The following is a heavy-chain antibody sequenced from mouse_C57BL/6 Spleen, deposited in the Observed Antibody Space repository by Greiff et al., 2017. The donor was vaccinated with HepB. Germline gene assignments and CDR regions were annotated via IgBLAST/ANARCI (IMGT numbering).Heavy chain of an antibody. Sequence: EVKLEESGGGLVQPGGSMKLSCVASGFTFSNYWMNWVRQSPEKGLEWVAQIRLKSDNYATHYAESVKGRFTISRDDSKSSVYLQMNNLRAEDTGIYYCTAPTTVVATGYFDVWGTGTTVTVSS. CDR3: TAPTTVVATGYFDV. D-gene: IGHD1-1*01. CDR2: IRLKSDNYAT. J-gene: IGHJ1*03. CDR1: GFTFSNYW. V-gene: IGHV6-3*01.